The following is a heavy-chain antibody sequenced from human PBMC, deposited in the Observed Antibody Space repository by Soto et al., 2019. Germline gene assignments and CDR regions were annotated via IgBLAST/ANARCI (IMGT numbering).Heavy chain of an antibody. CDR2: IHSSGSI. CDR1: GGSISSDDYY. Sequence: SETLSLTCTVSGGSISSDDYYWSWIRQAPGRGLEWIGYIHSSGSIYYNPSLKSRATMSIDTAGNQFSLKVSSVTVADTAVYYCARDPRSPIAARPAAFDIWGQGTMVTVSS. J-gene: IGHJ3*02. V-gene: IGHV4-30-4*01. CDR3: ARDPRSPIAARPAAFDI. D-gene: IGHD6-6*01.